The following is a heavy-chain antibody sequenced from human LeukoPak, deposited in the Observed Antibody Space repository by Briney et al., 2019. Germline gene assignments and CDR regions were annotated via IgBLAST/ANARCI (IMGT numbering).Heavy chain of an antibody. V-gene: IGHV1-69*01. D-gene: IGHD5-18*01. CDR1: GGTFSSYA. CDR3: ARSNPDGGYSYGTDYAWFDP. Sequence: SVKVSCKASGGTFSSYAISWVRQAPGQGLEWMGGIIPIFGTANYAHKFQGRVTITADESTSTAYMELSSLRSEDTAVYYCARSNPDGGYSYGTDYAWFDPWGQGTLVTVSS. J-gene: IGHJ5*02. CDR2: IIPIFGTA.